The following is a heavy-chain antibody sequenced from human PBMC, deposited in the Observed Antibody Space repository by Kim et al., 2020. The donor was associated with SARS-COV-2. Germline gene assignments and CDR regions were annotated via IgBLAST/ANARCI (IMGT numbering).Heavy chain of an antibody. J-gene: IGHJ5*02. D-gene: IGHD1-1*01. CDR1: GGSIRSSNW. Sequence: SETLSLTCTVSGGSIRSSNWWNWVRQAPGMGLEWIGEIHFGGKSNYNPSLESRVLIFVDTAKNQFSLNLTSVTAADTAIYYCARCPDDNDSFWLDPWGRGTLVTVSS. CDR2: IHFGGKS. CDR3: ARCPDDNDSFWLDP. V-gene: IGHV4-4*02.